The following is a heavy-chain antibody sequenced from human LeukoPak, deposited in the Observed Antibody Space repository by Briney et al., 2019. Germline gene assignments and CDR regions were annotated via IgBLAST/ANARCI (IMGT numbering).Heavy chain of an antibody. J-gene: IGHJ4*02. CDR3: ARSPFGSVAYYFDY. CDR2: ISGSGGST. D-gene: IGHD3-10*01. Sequence: GGSLRLSCAASGFTFSSYAMSWVRQAPGKGLEWVSAISGSGGSTYYADSVKGRFTISRDNSKNTLYLQMNSLRAEDTAVYYCARSPFGSVAYYFDYWGQGILVTASS. CDR1: GFTFSSYA. V-gene: IGHV3-23*01.